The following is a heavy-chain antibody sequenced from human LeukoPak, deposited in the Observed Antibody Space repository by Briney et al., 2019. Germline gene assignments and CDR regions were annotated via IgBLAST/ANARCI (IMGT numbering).Heavy chain of an antibody. J-gene: IGHJ6*03. V-gene: IGHV4-34*01. D-gene: IGHD4-17*01. CDR3: ARRGTVTSGAAYYYYYYMDV. Sequence: SETLSLTCAVYGGSFSGYYWSWIRQPPGKGLEWIGEINHSGSTNYNPSLKSRVTISVDTSKNQFSLKLSSVTAADTAVYYCARRGTVTSGAAYYYYYYMDVWGKGTTVTISS. CDR1: GGSFSGYY. CDR2: INHSGST.